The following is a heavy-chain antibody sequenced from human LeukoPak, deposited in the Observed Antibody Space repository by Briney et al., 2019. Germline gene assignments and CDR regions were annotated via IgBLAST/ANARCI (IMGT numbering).Heavy chain of an antibody. CDR2: IYYSGST. CDR1: GGSVSGATYY. V-gene: IGHV4-61*01. Sequence: SETLSLTCTVSGGSVSGATYYWSWIRQPPGKGLEWIGYIYYSGSTHYNPSLKNRVTISIDTSKNQFSLKLSSVTAADTAVYYCATRGSGSPFDPWGQGTLVTVSS. D-gene: IGHD3-10*01. J-gene: IGHJ5*02. CDR3: ATRGSGSPFDP.